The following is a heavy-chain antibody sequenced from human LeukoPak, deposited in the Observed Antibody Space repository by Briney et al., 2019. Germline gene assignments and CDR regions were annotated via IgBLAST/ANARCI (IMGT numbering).Heavy chain of an antibody. CDR2: IKEDGREK. J-gene: IGHJ6*04. Sequence: GGSLRLSCAASAFIFSSYWMSWVRQGPGKGLEWVANIKEDGREKYYVDSVKGRFTISRDNAKNSLYLQTNSLRAEDTAVYYCARRALRYCSSTSCPAQYYGVDVWGKGTTVTVSS. D-gene: IGHD2-2*01. V-gene: IGHV3-7*03. CDR1: AFIFSSYW. CDR3: ARRALRYCSSTSCPAQYYGVDV.